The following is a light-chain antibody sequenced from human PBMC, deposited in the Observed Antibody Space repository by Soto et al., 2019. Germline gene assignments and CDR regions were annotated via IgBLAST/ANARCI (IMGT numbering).Light chain of an antibody. CDR2: DVS. CDR3: QQYNSYLWT. V-gene: IGKV1-5*01. CDR1: QSISSW. Sequence: DIQMTQSPSTLSASVGDRVTITCRASQSISSWLAWYQQKPEKAPKLLIYDVSSLESGVPSRFSGSGSGTEFTLTISSLQPDDFATYYCQQYNSYLWTFGQGTKV. J-gene: IGKJ1*01.